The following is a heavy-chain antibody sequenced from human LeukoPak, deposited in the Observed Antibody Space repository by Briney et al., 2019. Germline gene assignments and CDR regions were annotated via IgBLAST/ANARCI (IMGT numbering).Heavy chain of an antibody. CDR2: IYDSGST. Sequence: KPSETLSLTCTVSGGSIRSSYYYWGWIRQPPGKGLEWIGSIYDSGSTYYNPSLKSRVTTSVDRSKNQFSLKLSSVTAADTAVYYCAREVGGTGYYFDYWGQGSLVTVSS. V-gene: IGHV4-39*07. CDR3: AREVGGTGYYFDY. CDR1: GGSIRSSYYY. J-gene: IGHJ4*02. D-gene: IGHD1-26*01.